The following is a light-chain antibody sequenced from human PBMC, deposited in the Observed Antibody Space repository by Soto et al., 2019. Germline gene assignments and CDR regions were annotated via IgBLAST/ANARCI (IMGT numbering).Light chain of an antibody. Sequence: EIVLTQSPGTLSLSPGERATLSCRASQSVTSNYLAWHQQKPGQAPRLLIYDASTRATGIPDRFSGSGSGTDFTLTISRLEPEDFAVYYCQQYGSAPFSFRPGTKVDIK. J-gene: IGKJ3*01. CDR2: DAS. CDR3: QQYGSAPFS. V-gene: IGKV3-20*01. CDR1: QSVTSNY.